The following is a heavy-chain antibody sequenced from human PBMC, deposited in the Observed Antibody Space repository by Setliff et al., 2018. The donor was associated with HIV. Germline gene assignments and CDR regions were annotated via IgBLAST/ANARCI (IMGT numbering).Heavy chain of an antibody. Sequence: PSETLSLTCAVYGGSFSGYYWSWIRQHPGKGLEWIGEINHSGSTNYNPSLKSRVSIPVDTSKNQFSLILTSLTAADTAVYYSARGRCSGGSCYGRYSYFYMDVWGKGTTVTVSS. J-gene: IGHJ6*03. D-gene: IGHD2-15*01. V-gene: IGHV4-34*01. CDR3: ARGRCSGGSCYGRYSYFYMDV. CDR1: GGSFSGYY. CDR2: INHSGST.